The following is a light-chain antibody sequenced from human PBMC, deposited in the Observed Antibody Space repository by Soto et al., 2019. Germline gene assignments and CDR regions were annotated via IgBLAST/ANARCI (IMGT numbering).Light chain of an antibody. CDR2: DVS. Sequence: QSALTQSPSVSGSPGQSITISCTGTSSDVGGYNYVSWYQQHPGKAPKLMIYDVSNRPSGVSNRFSGSKSGNTASLTFSGLQVEDEADYYCSSYTGSSTYVFGTGTKLTVL. CDR1: SSDVGGYNY. V-gene: IGLV2-14*01. J-gene: IGLJ1*01. CDR3: SSYTGSSTYV.